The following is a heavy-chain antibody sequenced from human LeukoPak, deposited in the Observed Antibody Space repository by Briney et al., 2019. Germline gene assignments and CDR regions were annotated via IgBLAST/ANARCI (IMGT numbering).Heavy chain of an antibody. D-gene: IGHD3-10*01. CDR2: INHSGST. CDR1: GGSFSGYY. V-gene: IGHV4-34*01. CDR3: ARGMVRGVILRRRYFDY. Sequence: SETLSLSCAVYGGSFSGYYWSWTRQPPGKGREWIGEINHSGSTNYNPSLKSRVTISVDTSKNQFSLKLSSVTAADTAVYYCARGMVRGVILRRRYFDYWGQGTLVTVSS. J-gene: IGHJ4*02.